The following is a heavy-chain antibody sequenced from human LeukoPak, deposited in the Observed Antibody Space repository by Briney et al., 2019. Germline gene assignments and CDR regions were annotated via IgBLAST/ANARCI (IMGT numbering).Heavy chain of an antibody. CDR3: ARAGDILLVSYFHFYGMDV. Sequence: PGGSLRLSSAASGFTFSSYSMNWVRQAPGKGLEWVSYISSSSSTIYYADSVKGRFTISRDNAKNSLYLQMNSLRADDTAVYYCARAGDILLVSYFHFYGMDVWGQGTTVIVSS. V-gene: IGHV3-48*01. CDR2: ISSSSSTI. D-gene: IGHD7-27*01. J-gene: IGHJ6*02. CDR1: GFTFSSYS.